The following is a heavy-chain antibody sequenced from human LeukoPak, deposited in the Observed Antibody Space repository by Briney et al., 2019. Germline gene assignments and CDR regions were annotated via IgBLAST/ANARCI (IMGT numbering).Heavy chain of an antibody. CDR3: ARVYDILTGYHWFDP. J-gene: IGHJ5*02. CDR2: INHSGST. D-gene: IGHD3-9*01. V-gene: IGHV4-34*01. CDR1: GGSFSGYY. Sequence: PSETLSLTCAVCGGSFSGYYWSWIRQPPGKGLEWIGEINHSGSTNYNPSLKSRVTISVDTSKNQFSLKLSSVTAADTAVYYCARVYDILTGYHWFDPWGQGTLVTVSS.